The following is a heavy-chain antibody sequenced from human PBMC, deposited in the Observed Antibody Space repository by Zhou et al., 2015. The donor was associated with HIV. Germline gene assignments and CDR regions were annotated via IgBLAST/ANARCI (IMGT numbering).Heavy chain of an antibody. D-gene: IGHD1-1*01. Sequence: QVQLVQSGAEVKKPGSSVKVSCKASGGTFSSYTISWVRQAPGQGLEWMGRNIPNFGVSNYAQKFQGRVTITADKSTGTAYMELSSLRSDDTAVYYCAGHFLSDTRIRSRPWTWAQGTLVTVSS. J-gene: IGHJ4*02. CDR1: GGTFSSYT. CDR3: AGHFLSDTRIRSRPWT. CDR2: NIPNFGVS. V-gene: IGHV1-69*02.